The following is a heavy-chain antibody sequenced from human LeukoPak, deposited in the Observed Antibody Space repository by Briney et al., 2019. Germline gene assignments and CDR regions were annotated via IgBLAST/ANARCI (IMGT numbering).Heavy chain of an antibody. D-gene: IGHD6-13*01. CDR2: IYYSGST. J-gene: IGHJ4*02. CDR1: GGSISSYY. Sequence: SETLSLTCTVSGGSISSYYCSWIRLPPGTGLEWIGYIYYSGSTNYNPSFKSRVTISVDTSKNQFSLKLSSVTAADTAVYYCAGRASSSWYEEGEYFDYWGQGTLVTVSS. CDR3: AGRASSSWYEEGEYFDY. V-gene: IGHV4-59*08.